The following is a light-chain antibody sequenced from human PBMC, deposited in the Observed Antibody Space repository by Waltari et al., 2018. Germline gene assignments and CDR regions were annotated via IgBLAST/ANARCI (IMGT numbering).Light chain of an antibody. Sequence: EIVLTQSPATLSLSPGERATLSCRASQSVSSYLVWYQQKPGQTPRRRIYGASNRATGSPARFSGSGSGTDFTLTISSLESEDFAVYYCHQRSNWPITFGQGTRLEIK. CDR3: HQRSNWPIT. CDR2: GAS. CDR1: QSVSSY. V-gene: IGKV3-11*01. J-gene: IGKJ5*01.